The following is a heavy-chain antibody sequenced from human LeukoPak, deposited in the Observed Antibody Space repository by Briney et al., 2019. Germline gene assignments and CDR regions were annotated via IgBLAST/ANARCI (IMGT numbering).Heavy chain of an antibody. CDR3: AREAILVGATPGWFDP. Sequence: SSETLSLTCTVSGGSISSYYWSWIRQPPGQGLEWIGYIYYSGSTNYNPSLKSRVTISVDTSKNQFSLKLSSVTAADTAVYYCAREAILVGATPGWFDPWGQGTLVTVSS. V-gene: IGHV4-59*01. CDR1: GGSISSYY. J-gene: IGHJ5*02. D-gene: IGHD1-26*01. CDR2: IYYSGST.